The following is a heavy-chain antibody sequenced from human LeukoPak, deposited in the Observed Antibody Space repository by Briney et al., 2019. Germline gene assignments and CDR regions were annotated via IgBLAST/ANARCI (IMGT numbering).Heavy chain of an antibody. Sequence: GASVKVSCKASGYTFTGYYVHWVRQAPGQGPEWMGWINPNSGGTNYVQKFQDRVTMTRDTSISTAYMELSSLRSEDTAVYYCARGRGYDFWSGRSPHSLGGFDPWGQGTLVTVSS. V-gene: IGHV1-2*02. CDR2: INPNSGGT. J-gene: IGHJ5*02. CDR1: GYTFTGYY. CDR3: ARGRGYDFWSGRSPHSLGGFDP. D-gene: IGHD3-3*01.